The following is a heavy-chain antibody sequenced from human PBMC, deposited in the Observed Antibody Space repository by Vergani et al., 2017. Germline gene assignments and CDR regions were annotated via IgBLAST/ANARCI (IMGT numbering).Heavy chain of an antibody. V-gene: IGHV4-34*01. CDR1: GGSFSGYY. Sequence: QVQLQQWGAGLLKPSETLSLTCAVYGGSFSGYYWSWIRQPPGKGMEGRGVIYHSGSTNYNPSLKSRVTISVDKSKNQFSLKLSAVTAADTAVYYCASGPLDILTGSMPYYFDYWGQGTLVTVSS. J-gene: IGHJ4*02. CDR2: IYHSGST. CDR3: ASGPLDILTGSMPYYFDY. D-gene: IGHD3-9*01.